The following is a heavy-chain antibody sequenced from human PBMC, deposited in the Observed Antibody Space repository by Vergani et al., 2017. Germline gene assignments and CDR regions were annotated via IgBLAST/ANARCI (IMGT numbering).Heavy chain of an antibody. V-gene: IGHV4-31*03. CDR2: IYYSGST. CDR3: ARAHFFRTILGGPASRERYYYGMDV. J-gene: IGHJ6*01. CDR1: GGSISSGGYY. Sequence: QVQLQESGPGLVKPSQTLSLTCTVSGGSISSGGYYWSWIRQHPGKGLEWIGYIYYSGSTYYNPSLKSRLTRAVATSKNQFSLKLSSVTAADTDVYCCARAHFFRTILGGPASRERYYYGMDVWGEGTTVTVSS. D-gene: IGHD1-26*01.